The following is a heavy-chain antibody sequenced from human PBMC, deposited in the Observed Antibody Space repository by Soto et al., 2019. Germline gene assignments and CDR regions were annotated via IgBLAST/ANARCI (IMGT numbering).Heavy chain of an antibody. CDR3: ARGLRGDGI. CDR1: GGSFSGYY. CDR2: INHSGST. D-gene: IGHD3-10*01. Sequence: SETLSLTCAVYGGSFSGYYWSWIRQPPGKGLEWIGEINHSGSTNYNPSLKSRVTISVGTSKTPFSLKLSSVTAADTAVYYCARGLRGDGIWGQGTMVTVSS. V-gene: IGHV4-34*01. J-gene: IGHJ3*02.